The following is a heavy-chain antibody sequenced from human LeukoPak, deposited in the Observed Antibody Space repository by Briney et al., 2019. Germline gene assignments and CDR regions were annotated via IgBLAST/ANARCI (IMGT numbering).Heavy chain of an antibody. J-gene: IGHJ4*02. CDR1: GFTFSSYW. Sequence: GGSLRLSCAASGFTFSSYWMSWVRQAPGKGLEWVANIKQDGSEKYYVDSVKGRFTISRDNAKNSLYLQMHSLRAEDTAVYYCARDTELRFLEWLFSFDYWGQGTLVTVSS. CDR2: IKQDGSEK. D-gene: IGHD3-3*01. V-gene: IGHV3-7*01. CDR3: ARDTELRFLEWLFSFDY.